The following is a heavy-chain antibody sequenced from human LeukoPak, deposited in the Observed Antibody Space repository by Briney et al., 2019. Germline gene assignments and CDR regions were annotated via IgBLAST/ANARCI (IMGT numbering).Heavy chain of an antibody. V-gene: IGHV4-30-2*01. CDR2: IYHSGST. CDR1: GGSISSGGYY. CDR3: ARAYCSSTSCRDYYMDV. J-gene: IGHJ6*03. Sequence: PSQTLSLTCTVSGGSISSGGYYWSWIRQPPGKGLEWIGHIYHSGSTYYNPSLKSRVTISVDRSKNQFSLKLSSVTAADTAVYYCARAYCSSTSCRDYYMDVWGKGTTVTVSS. D-gene: IGHD2-2*01.